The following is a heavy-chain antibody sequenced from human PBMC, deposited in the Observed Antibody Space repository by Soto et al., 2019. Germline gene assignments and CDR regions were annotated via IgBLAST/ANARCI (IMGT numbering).Heavy chain of an antibody. CDR2: TYYRSKWYN. CDR1: GDSVSSNSAA. CDR3: ARVRITGTTGGDYFDY. D-gene: IGHD1-20*01. Sequence: PSQTLSLPCAISGDSVSSNSAAWNWIRQSPSRGLEWLGRTYYRSKWYNDYAVSVKSRITINPDTSKNQFSLQLNSVTPEDTAVYYCARVRITGTTGGDYFDYWGQGTLVTVSS. J-gene: IGHJ4*02. V-gene: IGHV6-1*01.